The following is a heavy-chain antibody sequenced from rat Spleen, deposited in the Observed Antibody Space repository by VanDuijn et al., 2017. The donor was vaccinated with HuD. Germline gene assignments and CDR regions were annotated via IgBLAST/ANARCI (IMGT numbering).Heavy chain of an antibody. CDR1: GYSITSSYR. CDR3: ARGGLPGPYYYVMDA. D-gene: IGHD1-4*01. V-gene: IGHV3-3*01. J-gene: IGHJ4*01. CDR2: INSAGST. Sequence: VQLQESGPGLVKPSQSLSLTCSVTGYSITSSYRWNWIRKFPGNKLEWMGYINSAGSTTYNPSLNSRITITRDTSKNQFFLQVNSVTTEDTATYYCARGGLPGPYYYVMDAWGQGASVTVSS.